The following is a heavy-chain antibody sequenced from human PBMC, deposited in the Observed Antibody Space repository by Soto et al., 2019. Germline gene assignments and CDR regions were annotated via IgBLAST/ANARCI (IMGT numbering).Heavy chain of an antibody. D-gene: IGHD3-16*01. V-gene: IGHV2-5*02. CDR2: IYWDDDK. Sequence: QITLKESGPTLVKPTQTLTLTCTFSGFSLTTRGVGVGWIRQPPGKALECLALIYWDDDKRYSPSLQSRLSLPKATSTTQVVLTMTNVDPVDTATYYCAPIPNYYQYDWFDPWGQGTLVSVSS. J-gene: IGHJ5*02. CDR1: GFSLTTRGVG. CDR3: APIPNYYQYDWFDP.